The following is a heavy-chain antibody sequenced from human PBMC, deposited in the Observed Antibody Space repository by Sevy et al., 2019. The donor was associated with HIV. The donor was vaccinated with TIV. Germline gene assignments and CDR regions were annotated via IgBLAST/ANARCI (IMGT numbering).Heavy chain of an antibody. CDR3: ARGSHLITFGGLIVVDGIDY. V-gene: IGHV3-30-3*01. Sequence: GGSLRLSCAASGFTFSNIAIHWVRQAPGKGLEWVSVISNDGINKDYADSVKGRFTVSRDNSKNTLFLQLNSLRAEDTAVYYCARGSHLITFGGLIVVDGIDYWGQGTLVTVSS. CDR2: ISNDGINK. CDR1: GFTFSNIA. J-gene: IGHJ4*02. D-gene: IGHD3-16*02.